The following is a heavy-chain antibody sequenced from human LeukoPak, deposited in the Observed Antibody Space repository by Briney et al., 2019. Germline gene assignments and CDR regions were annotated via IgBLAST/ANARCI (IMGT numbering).Heavy chain of an antibody. V-gene: IGHV1-2*02. J-gene: IGHJ4*02. CDR2: INSNNGDT. Sequence: ASMKVSCKASGFTFAEYYVHWVRPAPGQGLEWMGWINSNNGDTNYAQKFQGRVTMTRDTSISTAYMELRRLRSDDTAVYYCARDLYTFDYWGQGALVTVSS. CDR1: GFTFAEYY. CDR3: ARDLYTFDY. D-gene: IGHD4-11*01.